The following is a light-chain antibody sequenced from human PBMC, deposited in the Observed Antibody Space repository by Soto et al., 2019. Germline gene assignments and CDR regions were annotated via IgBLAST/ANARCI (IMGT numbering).Light chain of an antibody. Sequence: EIVLTQSPGTLSLSPGEGATLSCRASQSVSSRWLVWYQQKPGQAPRLLIYGSSSRATGIPDRFSGSGSGTDFTLTISRLEPEDVAVYYCQQYGSSPITFGQGTKVEMK. CDR2: GSS. V-gene: IGKV3-20*01. CDR1: QSVSSRW. J-gene: IGKJ2*01. CDR3: QQYGSSPIT.